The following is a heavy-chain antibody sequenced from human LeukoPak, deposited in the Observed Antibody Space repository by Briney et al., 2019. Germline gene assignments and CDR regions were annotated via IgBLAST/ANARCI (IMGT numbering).Heavy chain of an antibody. CDR2: ISGSGATT. J-gene: IGHJ4*02. D-gene: IGHD2-15*01. V-gene: IGHV3-23*01. Sequence: GSLRLSCAASGFTFSSYGMSWVRQAPGKGLERVSGISGSGATTYYADSVKGRLTISRDNSKNTLYLQMNSLRAEDTAVYYCARGRAYCSGGSCYLQYFDYWGQGTLVTVSS. CDR1: GFTFSSYG. CDR3: ARGRAYCSGGSCYLQYFDY.